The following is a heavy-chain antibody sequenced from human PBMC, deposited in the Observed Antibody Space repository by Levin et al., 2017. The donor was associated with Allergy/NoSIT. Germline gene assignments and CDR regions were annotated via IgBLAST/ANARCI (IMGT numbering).Heavy chain of an antibody. CDR1: GFTFSSYA. Sequence: GGSLRLSCAASGFTFSSYAMHWVRQAPGKGLEWVAVISYDGSNKYYADSVKGRFTISRDNSKNTLYLQMNSLRAEDTAVYYCARDSLQHIVVVPAAMGESVLQSGELDPWGQGTLVTVSS. J-gene: IGHJ5*02. V-gene: IGHV3-30*04. CDR2: ISYDGSNK. CDR3: ARDSLQHIVVVPAAMGESVLQSGELDP. D-gene: IGHD2-2*01.